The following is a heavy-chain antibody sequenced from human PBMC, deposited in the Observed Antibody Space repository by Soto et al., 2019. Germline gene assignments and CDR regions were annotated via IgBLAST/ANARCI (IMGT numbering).Heavy chain of an antibody. CDR1: GYTFTSYG. J-gene: IGHJ4*02. CDR2: ISAYNGNT. V-gene: IGHV1-18*01. CDR3: ARGRHDYSNLFVYFDY. Sequence: GASVKVSCKASGYTFTSYGISWVRQAPGQGLEWMGWISAYNGNTNYAQKLQGRVTMTTDTSTSTAYMELRSLRSDDTAVYYCARGRHDYSNLFVYFDYWGQGTLVTVSS. D-gene: IGHD4-4*01.